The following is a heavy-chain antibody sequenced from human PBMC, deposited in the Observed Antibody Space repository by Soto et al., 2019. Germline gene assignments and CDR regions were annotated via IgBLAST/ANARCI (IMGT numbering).Heavy chain of an antibody. J-gene: IGHJ4*02. CDR3: GRGGRELGRAFDY. CDR2: INPNSGGT. CDR1: GYTFTGYY. V-gene: IGHV1-2*04. D-gene: IGHD1-26*01. Sequence: ASVKVSCKASGYTFTGYYMHWVRQAPGQGLEWMGWINPNSGGTNYAQKFQGWVTMTRDTSISKAYMGLGRLRSDDTAVYYCGRGGRELGRAFDYWGQGTLVTVSS.